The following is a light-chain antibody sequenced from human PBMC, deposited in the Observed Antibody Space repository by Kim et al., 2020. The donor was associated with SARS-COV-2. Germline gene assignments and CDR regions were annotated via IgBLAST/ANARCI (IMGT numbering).Light chain of an antibody. Sequence: ASTGDRVTITCRASQGISSYLAWYEQKPGKAPKLLIYAASTLQSGVPSRFSGSGSGTDFTLTISCLQSEDFATYYCQQYYSYPPTFGQGTKVDIK. CDR1: QGISSY. CDR3: QQYYSYPPT. V-gene: IGKV1-8*01. CDR2: AAS. J-gene: IGKJ1*01.